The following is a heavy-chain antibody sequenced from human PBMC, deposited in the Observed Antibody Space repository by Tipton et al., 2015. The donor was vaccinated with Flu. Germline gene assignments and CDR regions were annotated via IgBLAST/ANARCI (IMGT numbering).Heavy chain of an antibody. CDR3: AKDGVAVAQAVYFDY. CDR1: GFSFGSYG. Sequence: QMQLVQSGGGVVQPGRSLRLSCAASGFSFGSYGMHWVRQAPGKGLEWVAVISYNGYNNNYADSVKGRFTISRDNAENTLYLQMDSLRTEDTAVYYCAKDGVAVAQAVYFDYWGQGTLVTVPS. V-gene: IGHV3-30*18. D-gene: IGHD6-19*01. J-gene: IGHJ4*02. CDR2: ISYNGYNN.